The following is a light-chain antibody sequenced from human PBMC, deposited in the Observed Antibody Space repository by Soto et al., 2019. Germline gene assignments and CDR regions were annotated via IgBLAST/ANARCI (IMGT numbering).Light chain of an antibody. CDR1: QSINRW. CDR3: LQYNIYPLS. V-gene: IGKV1-5*03. Sequence: DIQMTQSPSTPSASVGDRVTITCRASQSINRWLAWYQQRPGKAPKILIHKASSLEAGVPSRFSGSDSGTEFTLTISSVQPDDFATYFCLQYNIYPLSFGGGTKVEIK. J-gene: IGKJ4*01. CDR2: KAS.